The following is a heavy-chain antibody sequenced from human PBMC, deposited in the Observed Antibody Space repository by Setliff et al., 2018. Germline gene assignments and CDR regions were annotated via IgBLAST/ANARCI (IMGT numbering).Heavy chain of an antibody. Sequence: GGSLRLSCAASGFIFSDFYMSWVRQAPGKGLEWVANIMQGGSEIKYVDSVKGRFTISRDNAKNSLYLQMNSLRAEDTAVYYCARDGQRTSYWINLYYFDSWGQGTLVTVSS. D-gene: IGHD1-26*01. J-gene: IGHJ4*02. CDR3: ARDGQRTSYWINLYYFDS. CDR1: GFIFSDFY. CDR2: IMQGGSEI. V-gene: IGHV3-7*01.